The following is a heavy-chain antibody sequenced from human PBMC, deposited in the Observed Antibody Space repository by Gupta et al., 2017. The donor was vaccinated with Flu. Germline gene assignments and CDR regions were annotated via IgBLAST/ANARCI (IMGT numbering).Heavy chain of an antibody. V-gene: IGHV3-23*01. CDR3: AKDVGDGGDCCPFDH. CDR2: ITGRGATT. CDR1: GMLLSRYG. J-gene: IGHJ4*02. Sequence: EVQLLESAGDLVHAWGSLRLPCAASGMLLSRYGMTWVRQARGKGREWVASITGRGATTYYTDSVKGRFTVSRDHSLNTLYLEMNTLRAEDTALYFCAKDVGDGGDCCPFDHWGQGTLVSVSS. D-gene: IGHD2-21*02.